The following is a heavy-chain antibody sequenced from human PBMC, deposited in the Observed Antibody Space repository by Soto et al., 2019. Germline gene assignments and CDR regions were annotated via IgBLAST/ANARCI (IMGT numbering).Heavy chain of an antibody. CDR2: IYYSGST. CDR1: GGSISSYY. D-gene: IGHD6-6*01. J-gene: IGHJ5*02. CDR3: ARAKKYSALDP. Sequence: PSETLSLTCTVGGGSISSYYVSWIRQPPGKGLEWIGYIYYSGSTNYNPSLKSRVTISVDTSKDQFSLKLGSVTAADTAVYYCARAKKYSALDPWGQGTLVTVYS. V-gene: IGHV4-59*01.